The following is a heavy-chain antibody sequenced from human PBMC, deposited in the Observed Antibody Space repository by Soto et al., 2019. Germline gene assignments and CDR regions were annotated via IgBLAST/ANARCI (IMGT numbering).Heavy chain of an antibody. CDR1: GFTFSSYE. V-gene: IGHV3-48*03. D-gene: IGHD1-1*01. CDR2: ISSSGSTI. J-gene: IGHJ6*03. CDR3: ARSRRWAGTPPYYYMDV. Sequence: GGSLRLSCAASGFTFSSYEMNWVRQAPGKGLEWVSYISSSGSTIYYADSVKGRFTISRDNAKNSLYLQMNSLRAEDTAVYYCARSRRWAGTPPYYYMDVWGKGTTVTVSS.